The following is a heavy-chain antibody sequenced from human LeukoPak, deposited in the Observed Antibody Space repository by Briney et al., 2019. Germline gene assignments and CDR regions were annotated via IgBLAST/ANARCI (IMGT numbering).Heavy chain of an antibody. J-gene: IGHJ4*02. Sequence: GGSLRLSCAASGFTFDDYAMHWVRQAPGKGLEWVSLISWGGNNIYYADFVKGRFTISRDNSRNSLYLQMNGLRAADTAFYYCTKASRVAGFFDSWGQGTLVTVSS. D-gene: IGHD6-19*01. CDR2: ISWGGNNI. V-gene: IGHV3-43D*03. CDR3: TKASRVAGFFDS. CDR1: GFTFDDYA.